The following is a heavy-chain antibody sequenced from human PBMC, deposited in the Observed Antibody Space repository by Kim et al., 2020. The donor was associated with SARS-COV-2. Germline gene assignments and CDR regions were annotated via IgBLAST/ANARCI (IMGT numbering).Heavy chain of an antibody. Sequence: KLQGRVTMTTDTSTSTAYMELRSLRSDDTAVYYCARDPGIAAAGTGWFDPWGQGTLVTVSS. CDR3: ARDPGIAAAGTGWFDP. J-gene: IGHJ5*02. D-gene: IGHD6-13*01. V-gene: IGHV1-18*01.